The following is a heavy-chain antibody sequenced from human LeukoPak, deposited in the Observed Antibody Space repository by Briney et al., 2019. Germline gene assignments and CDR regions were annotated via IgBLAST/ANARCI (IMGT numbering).Heavy chain of an antibody. D-gene: IGHD3-10*01. Sequence: PGGSLRLSCTASGFTFSSYAMSWVRQAPGKGLEWVSAISGSGGSTYYADSVKGRFTISRDNSKNTLYLQMNSLRAEDTAVYYCAKGSGYYGSGSYYPLDYWGQGTLVTVSS. V-gene: IGHV3-23*01. CDR2: ISGSGGST. J-gene: IGHJ4*02. CDR3: AKGSGYYGSGSYYPLDY. CDR1: GFTFSSYA.